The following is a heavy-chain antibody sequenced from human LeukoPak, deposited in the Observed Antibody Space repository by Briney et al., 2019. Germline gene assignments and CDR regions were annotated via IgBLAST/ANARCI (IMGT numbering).Heavy chain of an antibody. CDR1: GFTFEHYA. D-gene: IGHD6-19*01. CDR3: AKDISSSGEDY. CDR2: ISGNGGST. V-gene: IGHV3-43*02. Sequence: GGSLRLSCAASGFTFEHYAMHWVRQAPGKGLEWVSLISGNGGSTYYADSVKGRFTISRDNNINSLDLQMNSLRAEDTALYYCAKDISSSGEDYWGQGNLVTVSS. J-gene: IGHJ4*02.